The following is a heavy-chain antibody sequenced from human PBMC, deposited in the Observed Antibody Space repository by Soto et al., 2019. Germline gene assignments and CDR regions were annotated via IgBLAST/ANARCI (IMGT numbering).Heavy chain of an antibody. V-gene: IGHV1-69*01. Sequence: QVQLVQSGAEVKKPGSSVKVSCKASGGTFGSYAITWVRRAPGQGLEWLGGIIPILNSPAYAQKFQARVVSTADQMTNTADRELNSQRLDDTAVYYCAREAPYCTRATCPKFNDMDGWGQGTTGTVAS. J-gene: IGHJ6*02. D-gene: IGHD2-8*01. CDR2: IIPILNSP. CDR1: GGTFGSYA. CDR3: AREAPYCTRATCPKFNDMDG.